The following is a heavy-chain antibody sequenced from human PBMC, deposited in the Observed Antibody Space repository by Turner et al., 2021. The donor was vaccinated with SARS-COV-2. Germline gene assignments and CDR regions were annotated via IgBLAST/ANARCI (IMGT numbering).Heavy chain of an antibody. CDR1: GFTFSSYG. J-gene: IGHJ6*02. D-gene: IGHD2-2*02. CDR3: AMGGYCSSTSCYTDYYYYGMDV. V-gene: IGHV3-33*01. Sequence: QVQLVESGGGVVQPGRSLRLSCAASGFTFSSYGMHWVRQAPGKGLGWVAVIWDDGSNKYYADSVKGRFTISRDNSKNTLYLQMNSLRAEDTAVYNCAMGGYCSSTSCYTDYYYYGMDVWGQGTTVTVSS. CDR2: IWDDGSNK.